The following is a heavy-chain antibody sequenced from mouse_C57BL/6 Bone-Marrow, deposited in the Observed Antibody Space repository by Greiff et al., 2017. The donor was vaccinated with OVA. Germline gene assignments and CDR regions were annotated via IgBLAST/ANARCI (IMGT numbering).Heavy chain of an antibody. CDR3: ARPPITTVVGDWFAY. CDR1: GYTFTSYW. V-gene: IGHV1-72*01. CDR2: IDPNRGGT. Sequence: QVQLQQPGAELVKPGASVKLSCKASGYTFTSYWMHWVKQRPGRGLEWIGRIDPNRGGTKYNEKFKSKTTLTVDKPSSTAYMQLSSLTSEDSAVYYCARPPITTVVGDWFAYWGQGTLVTVSA. J-gene: IGHJ3*01. D-gene: IGHD1-1*01.